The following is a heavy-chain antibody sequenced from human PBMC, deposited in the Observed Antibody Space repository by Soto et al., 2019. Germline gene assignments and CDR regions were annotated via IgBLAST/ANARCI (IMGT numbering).Heavy chain of an antibody. Sequence: QVQLQESGPGLVKPSETLSLTCTVSGGSISSYYWSWIRQPPGKGLEWIGYIYYSGSTNYNPSLKSRVTISVDTSKNQFSLKLSSVTAADTAVYYCARVRYPRSNWFDPWGQGTLVTVSS. D-gene: IGHD3-9*01. V-gene: IGHV4-59*01. CDR2: IYYSGST. CDR1: GGSISSYY. J-gene: IGHJ5*02. CDR3: ARVRYPRSNWFDP.